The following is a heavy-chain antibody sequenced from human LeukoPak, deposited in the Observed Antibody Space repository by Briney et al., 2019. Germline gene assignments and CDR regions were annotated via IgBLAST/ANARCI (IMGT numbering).Heavy chain of an antibody. CDR1: GYTLTELS. CDR2: FDPEDGET. D-gene: IGHD1-1*01. J-gene: IGHJ6*02. V-gene: IGHV1-24*01. Sequence: ASVTVSCTVSGYTLTELSMHWVRQAPGKGLEWMGGFDPEDGETIYAQKFQGRVTMTEDTSTDTAYMELSSLRSEDTAVYYCALRTTAIQYYYYYYGMDVWGQGTTVTVSS. CDR3: ALRTTAIQYYYYYYGMDV.